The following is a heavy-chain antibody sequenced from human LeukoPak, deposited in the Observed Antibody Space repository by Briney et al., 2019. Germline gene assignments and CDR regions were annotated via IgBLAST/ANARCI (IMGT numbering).Heavy chain of an antibody. D-gene: IGHD3-10*01. J-gene: IGHJ4*02. Sequence: SETLSLTCTVSGGSISSYYWSWIRQPPGKGLEWIGYIYTSGSTNYNPSLKSRVTISVDTSKNQFSLKLSSVTAADTAGYYCASGKFGESGIVDYWGQGTLVTVSS. CDR1: GGSISSYY. V-gene: IGHV4-4*09. CDR3: ASGKFGESGIVDY. CDR2: IYTSGST.